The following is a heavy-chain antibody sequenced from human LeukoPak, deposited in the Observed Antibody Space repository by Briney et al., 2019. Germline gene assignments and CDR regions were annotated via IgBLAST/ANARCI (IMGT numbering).Heavy chain of an antibody. CDR1: GGSISSGSYY. CDR3: ARRKFAGYYFDY. D-gene: IGHD3-10*01. V-gene: IGHV4-61*02. J-gene: IGHJ4*02. Sequence: SETLSLTCTVSGGSISSGSYYWSWIRQPAGKGLEWIGRIYTSGSTNYNPSLKSRVTISVDTSKNQFSLKLSSVTAADTAVYYCARRKFAGYYFDYWGQGTLVTVSS. CDR2: IYTSGST.